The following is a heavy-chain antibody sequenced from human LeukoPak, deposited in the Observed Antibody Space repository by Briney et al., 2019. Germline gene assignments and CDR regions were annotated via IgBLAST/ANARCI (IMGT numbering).Heavy chain of an antibody. CDR3: ARDQTPYY. CDR2: IRSIIYGGTP. V-gene: IGHV3-49*04. CDR1: GFTFGDYA. Sequence: GGSLRLSCTTSGFTFGDYAMTWVRQAPGKGLEWVGFIRSIIYGGTPEYAASVKGRFTISRDDSRGIAYLQMNSLNTEDTAVYYCARDQTPYYWGQGTLVTVSS. J-gene: IGHJ4*02.